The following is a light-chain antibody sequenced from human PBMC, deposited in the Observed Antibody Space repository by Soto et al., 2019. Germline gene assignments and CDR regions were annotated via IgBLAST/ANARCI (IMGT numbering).Light chain of an antibody. J-gene: IGKJ2*01. Sequence: DIVMTQSPDSLAVSLGERATINCKSSQNILYSANNENYLAWFQQKPGQPPKLLIYWASTRESGVPDRFSGSGSWTEFTLPISSLQAEDVAVYFCHQYYDIPFTFGQGTKLEIK. CDR2: WAS. CDR3: HQYYDIPFT. CDR1: QNILYSANNENY. V-gene: IGKV4-1*01.